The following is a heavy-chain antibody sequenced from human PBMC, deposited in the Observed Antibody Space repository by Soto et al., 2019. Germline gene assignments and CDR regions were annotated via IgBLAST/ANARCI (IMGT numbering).Heavy chain of an antibody. CDR1: GGSFSGYY. V-gene: IGHV4-34*01. CDR2: INHSGST. CDR3: AIRYYDYIWGSYAWFDP. Sequence: SETLSLTCAVYGGSFSGYYWSWIRQPPGKGLEWIGEINHSGSTNYNPSLKSRVTISVDTSKNQFSLKLSSVTAADTAEYYCAIRYYDYIWGSYAWFDPWGQGTLVTVSS. D-gene: IGHD3-16*01. J-gene: IGHJ5*02.